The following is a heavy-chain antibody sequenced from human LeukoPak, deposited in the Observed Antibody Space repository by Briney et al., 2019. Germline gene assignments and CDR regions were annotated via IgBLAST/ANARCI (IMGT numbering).Heavy chain of an antibody. CDR1: GVSMSSNNW. CDR3: ARHDGFSQKD. V-gene: IGHV4-4*02. CDR2: IHESGST. J-gene: IGHJ4*02. Sequence: SGTLSLTCAVSGVSMSSNNWWSWVRQPPGKGLEWIGEIHESGSTNYNPSLKSRVTISVDKSKDQFSLKLSSVTAADTAVYYCARHDGFSQKDWGQGTQLTVS.